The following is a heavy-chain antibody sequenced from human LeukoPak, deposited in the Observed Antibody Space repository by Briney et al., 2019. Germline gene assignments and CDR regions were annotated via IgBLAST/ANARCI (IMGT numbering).Heavy chain of an antibody. J-gene: IGHJ5*02. CDR2: IYYRGST. D-gene: IGHD3-22*01. CDR1: GGSISSYY. CDR3: ARDHGPYYYDSSGYYHYNWFDP. V-gene: IGHV4-59*01. Sequence: SETLSLTCTVSGGSISSYYWSWIRQPPGKGLEWIGYIYYRGSTNYNPSIKSRVTISVDTSKNQFSLKLSSVTAADTAVYYCARDHGPYYYDSSGYYHYNWFDPWGQGTLVTVSS.